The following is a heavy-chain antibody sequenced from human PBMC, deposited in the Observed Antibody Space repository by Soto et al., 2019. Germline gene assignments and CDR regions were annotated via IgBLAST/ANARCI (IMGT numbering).Heavy chain of an antibody. V-gene: IGHV1-69*13. J-gene: IGHJ6*02. CDR1: GGTFSSYS. D-gene: IGHD3-10*01. CDR2: IIPIFGTA. Sequence: SVNVSCKSSGGTFSSYSISWVRQAPGQGLEWMGGIIPIFGTANYAQKFQGRVTITADESTSTAYMELSSLRSEDTAVYYCARERRGSYGMDVWGQGTTVTVSS. CDR3: ARERRGSYGMDV.